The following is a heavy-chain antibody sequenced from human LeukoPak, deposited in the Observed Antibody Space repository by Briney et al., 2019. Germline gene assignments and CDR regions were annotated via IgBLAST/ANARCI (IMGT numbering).Heavy chain of an antibody. CDR2: MNPNSGRR. D-gene: IGHD3-16*02. CDR1: GYIFINYG. J-gene: IGHJ4*02. Sequence: ASVKVSCKASGYIFINYGINWVRQAPGHGLEWMGWMNPNSGRRVYAQKFQGRVTMTRNSSINTAYMELTSLRSDDRAVYYCARGLRSDYWGQGTLVTVSS. V-gene: IGHV1-8*01. CDR3: ARGLRSDY.